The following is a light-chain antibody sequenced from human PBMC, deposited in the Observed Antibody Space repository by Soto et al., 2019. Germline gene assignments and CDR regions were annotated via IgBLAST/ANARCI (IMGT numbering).Light chain of an antibody. J-gene: IGKJ4*01. V-gene: IGKV3-15*01. Sequence: EIVLTQSPATLSVSPGEQAILSCRASQSVRSNLAWYQQKPGQAPRLLIYAASTGATDIPARFSGSGSETEFTLTINSLQSDDFAVYYCHQYSDWPLTFGGGTKV. CDR3: HQYSDWPLT. CDR2: AAS. CDR1: QSVRSN.